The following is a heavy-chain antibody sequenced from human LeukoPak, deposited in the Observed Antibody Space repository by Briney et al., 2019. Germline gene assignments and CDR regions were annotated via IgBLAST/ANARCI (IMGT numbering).Heavy chain of an antibody. CDR2: IYYSGST. Sequence: PSETLSLTCTVSGGSISSGGYYWSWLRQHPGKGLEWIGYIYYSGSTYYNPSLKSRVTISVDTSKNQFSLKLSSVTAADTAVYYCARDVRYYDSSGPPRAFDIWGQGTMVTVS. J-gene: IGHJ3*02. CDR1: GGSISSGGYY. CDR3: ARDVRYYDSSGPPRAFDI. D-gene: IGHD3-22*01. V-gene: IGHV4-31*03.